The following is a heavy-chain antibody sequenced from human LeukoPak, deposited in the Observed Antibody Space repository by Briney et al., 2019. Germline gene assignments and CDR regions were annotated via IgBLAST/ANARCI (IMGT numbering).Heavy chain of an antibody. CDR1: GGSISSSSYY. CDR2: IYYSGST. Sequence: SETLSLTCTVSGGSISSSSYYWGWIRQPPGKGLEWIGSIYYSGSTYYNPSLKSRVTISVDTSKNQFSLNLSSVAAADTAVYYCARGPGYSSSNYWGQGTLVTVSS. J-gene: IGHJ4*02. D-gene: IGHD6-13*01. CDR3: ARGPGYSSSNY. V-gene: IGHV4-39*07.